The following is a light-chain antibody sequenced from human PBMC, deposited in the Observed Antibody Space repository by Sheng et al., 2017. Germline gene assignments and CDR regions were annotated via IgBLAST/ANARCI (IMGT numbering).Light chain of an antibody. CDR1: SSNIGAGYH. CDR2: GNN. CDR3: SSYTSSSTLYV. Sequence: QSVLTQPPSVSGAPGQRVTISCTGSSSNIGAGYHVHWYQQLPGTAPKLLIYGNNNRPSGVPDRFSGSKSGTSASLAITGLQAEDEADYYCSSYTSSSTLYVFGTGTKVTVL. J-gene: IGLJ1*01. V-gene: IGLV1-40*01.